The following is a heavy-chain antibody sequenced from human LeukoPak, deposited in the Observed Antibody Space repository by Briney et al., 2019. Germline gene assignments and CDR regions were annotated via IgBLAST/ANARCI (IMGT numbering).Heavy chain of an antibody. V-gene: IGHV3-7*01. Sequence: PGGSLRLSCAASGFTFSSYWMSWVRQAPGKGLEWVANIKQDGSEKYYVDSVKGRFTISRDNAKNSLYLQMNSLRAEDTAVYYCARHEYGWELTNPFQYYYYMDVWGKGTTVTISS. CDR1: GFTFSSYW. CDR2: IKQDGSEK. J-gene: IGHJ6*03. D-gene: IGHD1-26*01. CDR3: ARHEYGWELTNPFQYYYYMDV.